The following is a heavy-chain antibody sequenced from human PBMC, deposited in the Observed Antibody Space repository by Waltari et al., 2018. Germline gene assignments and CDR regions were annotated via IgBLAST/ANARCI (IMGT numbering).Heavy chain of an antibody. CDR2: IYSGGST. D-gene: IGHD1-1*01. J-gene: IGHJ4*02. CDR3: ARSNWEPHFDY. CDR1: GSTVSRNY. Sequence: EVRLVETEGGLIQPGGSLRLSGAASGSTVSRNYMSWVRQAPGKGLEWVSVIYSGGSTYYADSVKGRFTISRDNSKNTLYLQMNSLRAEDTAVYYCARSNWEPHFDYWGQGTLVTVSS. V-gene: IGHV3-53*02.